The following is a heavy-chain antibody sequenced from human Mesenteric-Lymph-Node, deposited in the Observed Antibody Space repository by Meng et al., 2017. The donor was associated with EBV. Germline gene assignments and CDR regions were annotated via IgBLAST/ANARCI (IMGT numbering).Heavy chain of an antibody. CDR3: AGASDISGYYGGLDY. CDR2: IYHSGRT. J-gene: IGHJ4*02. V-gene: IGHV4-4*02. D-gene: IGHD3-22*01. Sequence: QGQPQESGPGLVKPSGTLSLTCTVSGGSSTRTTWWNWVRQPPGKGLEWIGEIYHSGRTNCKPSLQSRVTMSVDKSQNHFSLKLTSVTAADTAVYYCAGASDISGYYGGLDYWGQGILVTVSS. CDR1: GGSSTRTTW.